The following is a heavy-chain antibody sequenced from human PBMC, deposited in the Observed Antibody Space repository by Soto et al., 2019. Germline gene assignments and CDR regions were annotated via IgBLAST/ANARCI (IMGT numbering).Heavy chain of an antibody. CDR2: INAYNANT. CDR1: GYTFTHFG. CDR3: ARAIAGGYGYTTLDY. D-gene: IGHD3-16*01. Sequence: QVQLVQSGAEVKKPGASVRVSCKASGYTFTHFGVSWVRQAPGQGLEWMGWINAYNANTDYAQKFQGRVTMTTDTSTSTAYMELRSLRADDTAVYYCARAIAGGYGYTTLDYWGQGTLVTVSS. J-gene: IGHJ4*02. V-gene: IGHV1-18*01.